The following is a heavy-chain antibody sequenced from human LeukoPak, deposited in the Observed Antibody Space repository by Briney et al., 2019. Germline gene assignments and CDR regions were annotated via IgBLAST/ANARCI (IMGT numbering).Heavy chain of an antibody. V-gene: IGHV3-21*01. D-gene: IGHD3-22*01. J-gene: IGHJ3*02. CDR2: ISSSSSYI. CDR1: RFTFSSYS. CDR3: AREADYYDSSGYYGMANAFDI. Sequence: PGGSLRLSCAASRFTFSSYSMNWVRQAPGKGLEWVSSISSSSSYIYYADSVKGRFTISRDNAKNSLYLQMNSLRAEDTAVYYCAREADYYDSSGYYGMANAFDIWGQGTMVTVSS.